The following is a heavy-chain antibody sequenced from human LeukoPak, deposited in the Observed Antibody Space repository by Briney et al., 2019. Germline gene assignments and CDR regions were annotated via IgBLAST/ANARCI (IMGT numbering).Heavy chain of an antibody. CDR1: GGSFSGYY. CDR3: ARVEAYDSSP. D-gene: IGHD3-22*01. Sequence: SETLSLTCAVYGGSFSGYYWSWIRQPPGKGLEWIGEIYHSGSTNYNPSLKSRVTISVDKSKNQFSLKLSSVTAADTAVYYCARVEAYDSSPWGQGTLVTVSS. CDR2: IYHSGST. V-gene: IGHV4-34*01. J-gene: IGHJ5*02.